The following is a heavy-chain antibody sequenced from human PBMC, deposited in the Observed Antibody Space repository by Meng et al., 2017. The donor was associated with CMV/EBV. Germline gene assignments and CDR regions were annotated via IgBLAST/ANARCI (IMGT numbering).Heavy chain of an antibody. Sequence: ASRFTFRSYALPWVRPAPCQWLESVAVISYDASNKYSADSMTGRFTLSRDNSKHTLYLPMNSLRADDTAVYYCARDAGTTDSYYFDYWGQGTLVTVSS. J-gene: IGHJ4*02. V-gene: IGHV3-30*04. CDR1: RFTFRSYA. CDR3: ARDAGTTDSYYFDY. CDR2: ISYDASNK. D-gene: IGHD4-11*01.